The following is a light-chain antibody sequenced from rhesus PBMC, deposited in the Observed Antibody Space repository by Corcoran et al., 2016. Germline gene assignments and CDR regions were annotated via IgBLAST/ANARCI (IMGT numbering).Light chain of an antibody. J-gene: IGKJ1*01. V-gene: IGKV3-24*04. CDR1: QSVGSY. CDR3: QQSSDFWT. CDR2: GAS. Sequence: ETVVTQSPATLALSPGERATLSCRASQSVGSYLAWYQPKPGQAPRLLIYGASSRATGIPDRFSGSGSVTDFTLTFSSLGPEDVGVYYCQQSSDFWTFGQGTKVEIK.